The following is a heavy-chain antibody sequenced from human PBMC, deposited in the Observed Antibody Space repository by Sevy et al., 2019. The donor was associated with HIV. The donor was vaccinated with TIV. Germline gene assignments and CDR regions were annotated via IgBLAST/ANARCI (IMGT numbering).Heavy chain of an antibody. CDR2: ISGNVDNT. Sequence: GGSLRLSCAASGFTFSSYAMSWVRQAPGKGLEWVSSISGNVDNTYYADSVKGRFIISRDNSKNTLYLQMNSLRAEDTAVYYCAKPPWIDQRAFEYWGQEPWSPSPQ. CDR3: AKPPWIDQRAFEY. J-gene: IGHJ4*01. CDR1: GFTFSSYA. V-gene: IGHV3-23*01. D-gene: IGHD2-2*03.